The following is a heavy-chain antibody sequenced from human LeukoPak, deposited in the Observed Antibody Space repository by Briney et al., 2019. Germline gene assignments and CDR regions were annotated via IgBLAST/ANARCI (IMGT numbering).Heavy chain of an antibody. V-gene: IGHV4-34*01. CDR3: ARFGELLSSGDY. D-gene: IGHD3-10*01. CDR1: GGSFSGYS. Sequence: SETLSLTCAVYGGSFSGYSWSWIRQPPGKGLEWIGEINHSGSTNYNPSLKSRVTISVDTSKNQFSLKLSSVAAADTAVYYCARFGELLSSGDYWGQGTLVTVSS. CDR2: INHSGST. J-gene: IGHJ4*02.